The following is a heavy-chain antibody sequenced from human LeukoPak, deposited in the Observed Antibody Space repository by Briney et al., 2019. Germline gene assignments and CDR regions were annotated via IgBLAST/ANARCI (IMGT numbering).Heavy chain of an antibody. Sequence: GGSLRLPCAASGFTVSSNYTSWVRQAPGKGLEWVSVIYAGGDTYYADSVKGRFTIARDNFKNTVYLQMNSLRAEDTGMYYCARSGSGWFDYWGQGTLVTVS. J-gene: IGHJ4*02. D-gene: IGHD6-19*01. V-gene: IGHV3-53*01. CDR1: GFTVSSNY. CDR3: ARSGSGWFDY. CDR2: IYAGGDT.